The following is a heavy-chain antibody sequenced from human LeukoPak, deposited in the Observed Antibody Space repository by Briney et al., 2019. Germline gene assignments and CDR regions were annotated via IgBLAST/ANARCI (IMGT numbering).Heavy chain of an antibody. CDR2: ISSSSSTI. D-gene: IGHD2-15*01. V-gene: IGHV3-48*04. CDR3: ARDDWRLLRGAFDI. CDR1: GFTFRTYW. J-gene: IGHJ3*02. Sequence: KTGGSLRLSCVASGFTFRTYWMNWVRQAPGKGLEWVSYISSSSSTIYYADSVKGRFTISRDNAKNSLYLQMNSLRAEDTAVYYCARDDWRLLRGAFDIWGQGTMVTVSS.